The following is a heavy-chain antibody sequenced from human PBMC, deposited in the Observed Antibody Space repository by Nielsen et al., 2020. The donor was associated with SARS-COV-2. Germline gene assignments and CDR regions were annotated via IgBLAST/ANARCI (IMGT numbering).Heavy chain of an antibody. D-gene: IGHD2-15*01. CDR2: ISGSGGST. Sequence: GESLKISCAASGFTVSSNYMSWVRQAPGKGLEWVSAISGSGGSTYYADSVKGRFTISRDNSKNTLYLQMNSLRAEDTAVYYCATLPGSYAHNYCYYGMDVWGQGTTVTVSS. CDR1: GFTVSSNY. J-gene: IGHJ6*02. CDR3: ATLPGSYAHNYCYYGMDV. V-gene: IGHV3-23*01.